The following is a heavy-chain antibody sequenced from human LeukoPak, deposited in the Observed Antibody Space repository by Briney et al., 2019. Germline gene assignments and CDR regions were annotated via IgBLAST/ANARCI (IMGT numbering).Heavy chain of an antibody. J-gene: IGHJ4*02. D-gene: IGHD2-8*01. CDR3: AKVPSWVMADY. V-gene: IGHV3-23*01. Sequence: GGSLRLSCAASGFTVSSNYMSWVRQAPGKGLEWVSAISGSGGSTYYADSVKGRFTISRDNSKNTLYLQMNSLRAEDTAVYYCAKVPSWVMADYWGQGTLVTVSS. CDR2: ISGSGGST. CDR1: GFTVSSNY.